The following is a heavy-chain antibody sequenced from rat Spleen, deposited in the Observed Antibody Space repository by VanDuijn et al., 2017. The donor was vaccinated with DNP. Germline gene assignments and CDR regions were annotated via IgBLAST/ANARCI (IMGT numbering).Heavy chain of an antibody. J-gene: IGHJ2*01. CDR2: IRANGVT. CDR3: IREGTVMTVGFFDF. Sequence: QVQLKESGPGLVQPSQTLSLACTVSGFSLTNHHVHWVRQPSGKGLEWMGRIRANGVTDYNSALKSRLSISRDTSKSQVFLKMNSLQTEDSAIYFCIREGTVMTVGFFDFWGQGVMVTVSS. D-gene: IGHD1-8*01. CDR1: GFSLTNHH. V-gene: IGHV2-30*01.